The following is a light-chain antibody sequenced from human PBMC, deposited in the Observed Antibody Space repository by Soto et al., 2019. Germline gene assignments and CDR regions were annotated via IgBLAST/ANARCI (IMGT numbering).Light chain of an antibody. CDR3: QQVHDYPIT. CDR1: QGISSY. CDR2: GAS. Sequence: AIRMTQSPSSLSASTGDRVTITCRASQGISSYLAWYQQKPGKAPKVLIYGASTLQSGVPPRFGGSGSGTAFTLTISSLQPEDFATYYCQQVHDYPITFGGGSKVDVK. V-gene: IGKV1-8*01. J-gene: IGKJ4*01.